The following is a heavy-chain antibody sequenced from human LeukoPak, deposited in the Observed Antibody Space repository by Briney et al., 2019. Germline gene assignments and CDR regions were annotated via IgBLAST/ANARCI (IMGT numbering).Heavy chain of an antibody. CDR2: MNPNRGNT. CDR1: GYTFPSYD. J-gene: IGHJ4*02. V-gene: IGHV1-8*03. D-gene: IGHD3-3*01. CDR3: ARGLLWSGHY. Sequence: SVKVSCKASGYTFPSYDIKWVRQATGHGIEWMGWMNPNRGNTGYAQKFQGRVTITRNTSISTAYMELSSLRSEDTAVYYCARGLLWSGHYWGQGALVTVSS.